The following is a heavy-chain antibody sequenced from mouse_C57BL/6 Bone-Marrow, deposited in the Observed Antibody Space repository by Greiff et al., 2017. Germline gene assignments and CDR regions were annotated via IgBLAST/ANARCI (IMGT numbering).Heavy chain of an antibody. Sequence: EVMLVESGAELVRPGASVKLSCTASGFNINDDYMHWVKQRPEQGLEWIGWIDPENGDTEYASKFQGKATITADTSTNTAYLQLSSLTSEDTAVYYCTTVVHNWGHGTTLTVTS. CDR1: GFNINDDY. D-gene: IGHD1-1*01. CDR3: TTVVHN. J-gene: IGHJ2*01. CDR2: IDPENGDT. V-gene: IGHV14-4*01.